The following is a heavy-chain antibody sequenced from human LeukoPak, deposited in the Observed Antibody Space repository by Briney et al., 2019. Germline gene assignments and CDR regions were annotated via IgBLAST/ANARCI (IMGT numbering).Heavy chain of an antibody. Sequence: PSETLSLTCTVSGGSISSHYWSWIRQPPGKGLEWIGYIYYGGSTSYNPYPKSRVTISVDTSNNQFSLNLSSVTAADTAVYYCAGDGDVGGFDLWGRGTLVTVSS. J-gene: IGHJ2*01. V-gene: IGHV4-59*11. CDR2: IYYGGST. CDR1: GGSISSHY. CDR3: AGDGDVGGFDL. D-gene: IGHD3-10*01.